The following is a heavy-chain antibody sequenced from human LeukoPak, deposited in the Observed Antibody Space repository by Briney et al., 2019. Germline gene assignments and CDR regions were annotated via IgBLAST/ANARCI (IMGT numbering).Heavy chain of an antibody. CDR1: GFTVSSNY. CDR2: IYSGGST. J-gene: IGHJ6*02. D-gene: IGHD2-21*02. V-gene: IGHV3-53*01. CDR3: ARDLVTYCGGDCYDYYGMDV. Sequence: GGSLRLSCAASGFTVSSNYMSWVRQAPGKGLEWVSVIYSGGSTYYADSVKGRFTISRDNSKNTLYLQMNSLRAEDTAVYYCARDLVTYCGGDCYDYYGMDVWGQGTTVNVSS.